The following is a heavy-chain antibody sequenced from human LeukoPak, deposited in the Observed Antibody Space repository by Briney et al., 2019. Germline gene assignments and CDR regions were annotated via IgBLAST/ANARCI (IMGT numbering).Heavy chain of an antibody. Sequence: ASVKVSCKASGYTFTGYYMHWVRQAPGQGLEWMGWINPNSGGTNYAQKFQGRVTMTRDTSISTAYMELSRLRSDDTAVYYCARTMVVGSNSGFDYWGQGTLVTVSS. D-gene: IGHD6-19*01. V-gene: IGHV1-2*02. J-gene: IGHJ4*02. CDR2: INPNSGGT. CDR1: GYTFTGYY. CDR3: ARTMVVGSNSGFDY.